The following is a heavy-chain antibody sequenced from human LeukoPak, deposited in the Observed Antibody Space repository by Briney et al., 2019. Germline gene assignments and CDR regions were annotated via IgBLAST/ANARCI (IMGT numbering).Heavy chain of an antibody. CDR2: INQDGSEK. Sequence: GGSPRLSCAASGFTFSSYWITWVRQAPGKGLEWVANINQDGSEKCYVDSVKGRFTISRDNAKNSLSLQMNSLRVEDTAVYYCARGVVVAPRSAFDIWGQGTMVTVSS. D-gene: IGHD2-2*01. J-gene: IGHJ3*02. V-gene: IGHV3-7*01. CDR3: ARGVVVAPRSAFDI. CDR1: GFTFSSYW.